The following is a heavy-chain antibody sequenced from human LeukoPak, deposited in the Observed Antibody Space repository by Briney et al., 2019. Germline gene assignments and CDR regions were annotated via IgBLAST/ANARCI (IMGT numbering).Heavy chain of an antibody. D-gene: IGHD3-10*01. J-gene: IGHJ6*04. CDR2: IIPIFGTA. V-gene: IGHV1-69*06. Sequence: SVKVSCKASGGTFSCYAISWVRQAPGQGLEWMGGIIPIFGTANYAQKFQGGVTITADKSTSTAYMELSSLRSEDTAVYYCARWGGLLYYYGMDVWGKGTTVTVSS. CDR3: ARWGGLLYYYGMDV. CDR1: GGTFSCYA.